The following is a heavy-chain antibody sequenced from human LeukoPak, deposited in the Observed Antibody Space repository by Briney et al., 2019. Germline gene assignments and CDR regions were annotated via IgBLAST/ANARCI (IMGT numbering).Heavy chain of an antibody. CDR2: ISGSGGST. CDR1: GFTFSSYA. J-gene: IGHJ4*02. Sequence: GGSLRLSCAASGFTFSSYAMSWVRQAPGKGLEWVSAISGSGGSTYYADSVKGRFTISRDNAKNSLYMQLNSLTAEDTAVYYCARRPYSSSWYYFDYWGQGTLVTVSS. D-gene: IGHD6-13*01. CDR3: ARRPYSSSWYYFDY. V-gene: IGHV3-23*01.